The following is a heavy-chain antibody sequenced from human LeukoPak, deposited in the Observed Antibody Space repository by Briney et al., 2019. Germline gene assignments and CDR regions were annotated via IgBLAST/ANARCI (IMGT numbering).Heavy chain of an antibody. CDR3: ACGDYYDSSGYYQN. Sequence: GASPRLSNAASGITVGNYTIVGVGQAPVKKMKWVAVISYDGSNKYYADSVKGRFTISRDNSKNTLYLQMNSLRAEDTAVYYCACGDYYDSSGYYQNWGQGTLVTVSS. CDR1: GITVGNYT. CDR2: ISYDGSNK. J-gene: IGHJ4*02. V-gene: IGHV3-30*04. D-gene: IGHD3-22*01.